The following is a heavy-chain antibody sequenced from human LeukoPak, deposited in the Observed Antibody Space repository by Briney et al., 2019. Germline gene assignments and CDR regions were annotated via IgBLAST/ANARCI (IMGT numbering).Heavy chain of an antibody. CDR2: IKQDGSEK. CDR1: GFTFSSYW. D-gene: IGHD5-24*01. V-gene: IGHV3-7*01. J-gene: IGHJ5*02. CDR3: ARVIGWHGDWFDP. Sequence: HTGGSLRLSCAASGFTFSSYWMSWVRQAPGKGLEWVGNIKQDGSEKYYVDSVKGRFTISRDNAKNSLYPQMNSLRAEDSAVYYCARVIGWHGDWFDPWGQGTLVTVSS.